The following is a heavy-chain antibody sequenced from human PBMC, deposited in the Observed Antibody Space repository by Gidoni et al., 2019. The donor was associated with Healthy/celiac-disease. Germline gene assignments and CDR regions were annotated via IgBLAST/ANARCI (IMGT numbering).Heavy chain of an antibody. Sequence: QVQLQESGPGLVKPSETLSLTCTVSGGSISSYYWSWIRQPPGKGLEWIGYIYYSGSTNYNPSLKSRVTISVDTSKNQFSLKLSSVTAADTAVYYCARRGWFGEWSVFDYWGQGTLVTVSS. V-gene: IGHV4-59*01. D-gene: IGHD3-10*01. J-gene: IGHJ4*02. CDR2: IYYSGST. CDR1: GGSISSYY. CDR3: ARRGWFGEWSVFDY.